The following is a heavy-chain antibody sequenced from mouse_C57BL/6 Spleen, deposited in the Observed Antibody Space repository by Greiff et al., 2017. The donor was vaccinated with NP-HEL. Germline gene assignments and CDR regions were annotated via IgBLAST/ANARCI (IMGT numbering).Heavy chain of an antibody. CDR1: GFNIKNTY. CDR3: ARGPTVVERDWFAY. J-gene: IGHJ3*01. CDR2: IDPANGNT. D-gene: IGHD1-1*01. Sequence: EVQLQQSVAELVRPGASVKLSCTASGFNIKNTYMHWVKQRPEQGLEWIGRIDPANGNTKYAPKFKGKATLTADTSSTTAYLQLSSLTSDDTAIYSCARGPTVVERDWFAYWGQGTLVTVSA. V-gene: IGHV14-3*01.